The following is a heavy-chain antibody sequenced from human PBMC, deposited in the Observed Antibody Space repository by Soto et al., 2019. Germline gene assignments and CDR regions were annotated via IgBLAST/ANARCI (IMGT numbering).Heavy chain of an antibody. J-gene: IGHJ4*02. D-gene: IGHD3-9*01. CDR1: GFTFDDYA. V-gene: IGHV3-9*01. Sequence: PGGSLRLSCAASGFTFDDYAMHWVRQAPGKGLEWVSGISWNSGSIGYADSVKGRFTISRDNAKNSLYLQMNSLRAEDTALYYCAKDIERYFDWLDYWGQGTLVTVSS. CDR2: ISWNSGSI. CDR3: AKDIERYFDWLDY.